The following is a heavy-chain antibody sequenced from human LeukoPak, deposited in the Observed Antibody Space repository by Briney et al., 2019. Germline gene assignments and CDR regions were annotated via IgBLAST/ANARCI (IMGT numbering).Heavy chain of an antibody. Sequence: PSQTLSLTCSVSSVSINGYYWSWIRQSAGKGLEWLGRFYFSGSSDYNPSLKSRVSMSIDTSQNHFYLRLTSVTAADTGVYFCAREVNEKHDAFDMWGQGTMVAVSS. CDR2: FYFSGSS. CDR1: SVSINGYY. V-gene: IGHV4-4*07. CDR3: AREVNEKHDAFDM. J-gene: IGHJ3*02. D-gene: IGHD2-8*01.